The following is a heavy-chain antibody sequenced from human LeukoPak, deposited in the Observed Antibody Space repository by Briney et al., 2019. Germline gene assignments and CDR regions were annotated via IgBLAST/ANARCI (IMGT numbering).Heavy chain of an antibody. CDR1: RFTFSNYG. V-gene: IGHV3-30*02. Sequence: GGSLRLSCAASRFTFSNYGMHWVRQAPGKGLEWVAFIPYDGSNKYYADSVQGRFTISRDNSKDTLYLQMNSLRAEDTAVYYCAKDQSRYFAPFDYWGQGNLVTVSS. J-gene: IGHJ4*02. CDR2: IPYDGSNK. CDR3: AKDQSRYFAPFDY. D-gene: IGHD3-9*01.